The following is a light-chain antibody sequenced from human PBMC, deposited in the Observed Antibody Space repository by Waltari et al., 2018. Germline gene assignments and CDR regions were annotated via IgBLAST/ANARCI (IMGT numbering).Light chain of an antibody. V-gene: IGLV3-21*02. CDR1: AVGSKI. CDR3: HMWDGTTDHYV. Sequence: SYVLSQPPSVSVAPGQTATITWWGSAVGSKIVHWYQHKAGQAPVLVVYDDSGRPSGIPERFSGSNSGNTATLTISRVEAGDEADYYCHMWDGTTDHYVFGTGTKVTVL. CDR2: DDS. J-gene: IGLJ1*01.